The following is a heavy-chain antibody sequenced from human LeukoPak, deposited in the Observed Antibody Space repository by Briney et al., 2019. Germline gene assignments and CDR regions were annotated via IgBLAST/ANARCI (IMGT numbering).Heavy chain of an antibody. CDR3: ARGYSSGWYTYYFDY. J-gene: IGHJ4*02. V-gene: IGHV3-33*01. CDR2: IWYGGSNK. Sequence: PGGSLRLSCAASGFTFSSYGMHWVRQAPGKGLEWVAVIWYGGSNKYYADSVKGRFTISRDNSKNTLYLQMNSLRAEDTAVYYCARGYSSGWYTYYFDYWGQGTLVTVSS. D-gene: IGHD6-19*01. CDR1: GFTFSSYG.